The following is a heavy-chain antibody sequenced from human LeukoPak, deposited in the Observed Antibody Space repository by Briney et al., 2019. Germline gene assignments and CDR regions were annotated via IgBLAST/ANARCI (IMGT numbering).Heavy chain of an antibody. V-gene: IGHV3-30*02. CDR3: AKDHGITMIVVAADAFDI. J-gene: IGHJ3*02. CDR2: IRYDGTNK. D-gene: IGHD3-22*01. Sequence: GGSLRLSCAASGFTFSSYGMHWVRQAPGKGLEWVAFIRYDGTNKYYADSVKGRFTISRDNSKNTLYLRMNSLRAEDTAVYYCAKDHGITMIVVAADAFDIWGQGTMVTVSS. CDR1: GFTFSSYG.